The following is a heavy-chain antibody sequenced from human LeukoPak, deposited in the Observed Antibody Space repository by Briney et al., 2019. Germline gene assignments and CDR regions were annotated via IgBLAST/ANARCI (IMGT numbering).Heavy chain of an antibody. Sequence: SVKVSCKASGGSFSSYAISWVRQAPGQGLEWMGRIIPIFGTANYAQKFQGRVTITTDESTSTAYMELSSLRSEDTAVYYCATSSYSGSYYGSFDIWGQGTMVTVSS. V-gene: IGHV1-69*05. J-gene: IGHJ3*02. CDR1: GGSFSSYA. D-gene: IGHD1-26*01. CDR3: ATSSYSGSYYGSFDI. CDR2: IIPIFGTA.